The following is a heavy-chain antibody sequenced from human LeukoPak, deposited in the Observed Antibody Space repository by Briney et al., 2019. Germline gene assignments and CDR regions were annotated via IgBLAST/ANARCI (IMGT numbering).Heavy chain of an antibody. CDR2: IYSGGSI. D-gene: IGHD3-16*01. CDR3: ARDEDGGAFDI. CDR1: GFAVSSSY. Sequence: GGSLRLSCAASGFAVSSSYMSWVRQAPGKGLEWVSVIYSGGSIYYADSVKGRFTISRDNSKNTLYLQMNSLRVEDTAVYYCARDEDGGAFDIWGQGTMVTVSS. J-gene: IGHJ3*02. V-gene: IGHV3-53*01.